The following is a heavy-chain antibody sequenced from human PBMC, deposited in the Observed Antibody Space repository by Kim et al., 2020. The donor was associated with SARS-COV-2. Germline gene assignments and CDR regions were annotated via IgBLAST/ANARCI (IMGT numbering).Heavy chain of an antibody. J-gene: IGHJ4*02. CDR1: GFTFDDYA. V-gene: IGHV3-9*01. CDR2: ISWNSGSI. Sequence: GGSLRLSCAASGFTFDDYAMHWVRQAPGKGLEWVSGISWNSGSIGYADSVKGRFTISRDNAKNSLYLQMNSLRAEDTALYYCAKDFGRTVTRPDYFDYWGQGTLVTVSS. CDR3: AKDFGRTVTRPDYFDY. D-gene: IGHD4-17*01.